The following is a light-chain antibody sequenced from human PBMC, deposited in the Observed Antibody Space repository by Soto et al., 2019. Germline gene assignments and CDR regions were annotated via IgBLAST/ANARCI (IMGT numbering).Light chain of an antibody. Sequence: QSVLTQPASVSGSPGQSITISCTGTSSDLAIYNYVSWYQQQPGKAPKLMIYQVTNRPSGVSNRFSGSRSGNTAPLTISGLQAEYEADYYCGSYTDSSNYVFVTVTKVTV. V-gene: IGLV2-14*01. CDR3: GSYTDSSNYV. J-gene: IGLJ1*01. CDR1: SSDLAIYNY. CDR2: QVT.